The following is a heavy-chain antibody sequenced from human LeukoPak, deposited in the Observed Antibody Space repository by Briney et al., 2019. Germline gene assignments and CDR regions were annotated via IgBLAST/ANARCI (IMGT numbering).Heavy chain of an antibody. CDR2: INHSGST. J-gene: IGHJ4*02. D-gene: IGHD4-17*01. Sequence: SETLSLTCTVSGGSISSYYWSWIRQPPGKGLEWIGEINHSGSTNYNPSLKSRVTISVDTSKNQFSLKLSSVTAADTAVYYCASFAVPILFYYWGQGTLVTVSS. V-gene: IGHV4-34*01. CDR3: ASFAVPILFYY. CDR1: GGSISSYY.